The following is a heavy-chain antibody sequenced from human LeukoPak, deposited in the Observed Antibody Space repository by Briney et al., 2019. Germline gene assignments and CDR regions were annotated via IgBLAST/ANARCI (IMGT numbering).Heavy chain of an antibody. CDR3: ARTPYCSSTSCYRWDY. CDR2: ISAYNGKT. J-gene: IGHJ4*02. D-gene: IGHD2-2*01. V-gene: IGHV1-18*01. CDR1: GYTFTSYG. Sequence: ASVKVSCKASGYTFTSYGISWVRQAPGRGLEWMGWISAYNGKTNYAQKLQGRVTMTTDTFTSTAYMELRSLRSDDTAVYYCARTPYCSSTSCYRWDYWGQGTLVTVSS.